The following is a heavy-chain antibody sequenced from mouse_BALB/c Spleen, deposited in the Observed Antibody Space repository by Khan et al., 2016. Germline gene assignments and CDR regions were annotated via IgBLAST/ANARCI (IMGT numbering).Heavy chain of an antibody. CDR1: GYSITSDYA. J-gene: IGHJ3*01. CDR3: ARSDWFAY. V-gene: IGHV3-2*02. CDR2: ISYSCSN. Sequence: EVQLQESGPGLVKPSQSLSLTCTVTGYSITSDYAWNWIRQFPGNKLEWMGYISYSCSNSYHPSLKSRISITRDTSKNQFFLQLNSVTTEDTATYYCARSDWFAYWGQGTLVTVSA.